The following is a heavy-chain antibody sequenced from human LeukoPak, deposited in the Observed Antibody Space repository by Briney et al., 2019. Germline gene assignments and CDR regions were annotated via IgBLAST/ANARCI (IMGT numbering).Heavy chain of an antibody. CDR3: TREVTGGYDRYDP. Sequence: SQTLPLTCAISGDRVSSYNAAWNWIRQSPSRGLGWLGRAYYRSKWYNDYAASVTSRITINADTSKNQFSLQLSSVTPEDTAVYFCTREVTGGYDRYDPWGQGTLVTVSS. CDR1: GDRVSSYNAA. CDR2: AYYRSKWYN. V-gene: IGHV6-1*01. D-gene: IGHD1-20*01. J-gene: IGHJ5*02.